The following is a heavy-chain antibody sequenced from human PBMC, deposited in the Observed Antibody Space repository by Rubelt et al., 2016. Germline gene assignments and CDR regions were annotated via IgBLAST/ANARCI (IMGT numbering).Heavy chain of an antibody. V-gene: IGHV3-30*04. D-gene: IGHD3-22*01. CDR3: ARVGIERITMIRYFDY. J-gene: IGHJ4*02. CDR2: ISYDGSSK. Sequence: APGKGLEWVAVISYDGSSKYYADSVKGRFTISRDNAKNSLYLQMNSLRDEDTAVYYCARVGIERITMIRYFDYWGQGTLVTVSS.